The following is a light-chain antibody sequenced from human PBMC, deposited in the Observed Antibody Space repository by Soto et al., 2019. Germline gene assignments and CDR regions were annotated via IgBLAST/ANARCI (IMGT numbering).Light chain of an antibody. CDR3: MQVTQFHLT. CDR2: KSS. Sequence: DIVMTQTPLSSPVTLGQPASISCRSSQSLVHSNGNTYLSWLHQRPGQPLSLLIYKSSQRLSGVPDRFSGSGAGTDFTLTISRVEAEDVGVYYCMQVTQFHLTFGGGTKVEIK. V-gene: IGKV2-24*01. J-gene: IGKJ4*01. CDR1: QSLVHSNGNTY.